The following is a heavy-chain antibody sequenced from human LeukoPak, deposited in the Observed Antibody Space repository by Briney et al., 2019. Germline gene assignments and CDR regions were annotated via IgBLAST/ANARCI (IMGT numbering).Heavy chain of an antibody. J-gene: IGHJ4*02. Sequence: GGSLRLSCLTSGFTFSTNAMSWVRQAPGKGLEWISGISGSGASTYYADSVTGRFTISRDNSRNTLYLQMNSLRGDDTAVYYCAKDSSSIAAAGTSFDYWGQGTLVTVSS. V-gene: IGHV3-23*01. D-gene: IGHD6-13*01. CDR2: ISGSGAST. CDR3: AKDSSSIAAAGTSFDY. CDR1: GFTFSTNA.